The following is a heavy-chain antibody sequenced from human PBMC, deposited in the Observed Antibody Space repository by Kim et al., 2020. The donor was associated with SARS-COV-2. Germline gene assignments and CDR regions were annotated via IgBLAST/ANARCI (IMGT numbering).Heavy chain of an antibody. Sequence: GSVTGRFTISRDNAKNSLYLQMNSLRTEDTAVYYCARDYYDSSGHPHFDYWGQGTLVTVSS. CDR3: ARDYYDSSGHPHFDY. J-gene: IGHJ4*02. V-gene: IGHV3-21*01. D-gene: IGHD3-22*01.